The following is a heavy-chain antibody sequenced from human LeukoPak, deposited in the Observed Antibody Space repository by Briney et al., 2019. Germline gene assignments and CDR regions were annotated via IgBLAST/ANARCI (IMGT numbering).Heavy chain of an antibody. CDR3: VRDAGGDTSGYGDY. D-gene: IGHD3-10*01. J-gene: IGHJ4*02. Sequence: GASVTVSFTSSASTFSIYGINWVRHAPGQGLEWMGVIIPILGSPNYAQKFQGRGTITADESTNTAYMDLNSLIFEDTAIYYCVRDAGGDTSGYGDYWGQGTLVTVSS. V-gene: IGHV1-69*13. CDR2: IIPILGSP. CDR1: ASTFSIYG.